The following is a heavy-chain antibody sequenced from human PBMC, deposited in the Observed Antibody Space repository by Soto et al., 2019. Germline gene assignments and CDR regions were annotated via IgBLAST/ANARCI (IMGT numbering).Heavy chain of an antibody. D-gene: IGHD2-2*02. Sequence: SGPTLVNPTQTLTLTCTFSGFSLSTSGMCVSWIRQPPGKALEWLARIDWDDDKYYSTSLKTRLTISKDTSKNQVVLTMTNMDPVDTATYYCARITVPAAIEVQFDYWCQGTLVTVSS. CDR3: ARITVPAAIEVQFDY. V-gene: IGHV2-70*11. CDR1: GFSLSTSGMC. J-gene: IGHJ4*02. CDR2: IDWDDDK.